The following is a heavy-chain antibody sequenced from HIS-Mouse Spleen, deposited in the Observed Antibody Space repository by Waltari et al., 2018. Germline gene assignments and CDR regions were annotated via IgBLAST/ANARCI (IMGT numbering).Heavy chain of an antibody. CDR3: AREIPYSSSWYDWYFDL. CDR2: IYYSGST. CDR1: GGSISSSSYY. Sequence: QLQLQESGPGLVKPSETLSLTCTVSGGSISSSSYYWGWIRQPPGKGQEWIGSIYYSGSTYSKPSLKSRVTISVDTSKNQFSLKLSSVTAADTAVYYCAREIPYSSSWYDWYFDLWGRGTLVTVSS. J-gene: IGHJ2*01. D-gene: IGHD6-13*01. V-gene: IGHV4-39*07.